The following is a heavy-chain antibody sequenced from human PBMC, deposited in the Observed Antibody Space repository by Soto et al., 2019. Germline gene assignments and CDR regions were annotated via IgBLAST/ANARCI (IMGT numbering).Heavy chain of an antibody. CDR2: IYHSGST. D-gene: IGHD3-22*01. Sequence: SETLSLTCAVSGGSISSSNWWSWVRQPPGKGLEWIGEIYHSGSTNYNPSLKSRVTISVDKSKNQFSLKLSSVTAADTAVYYCARGEITYYYDISGYAYPAPFDYWGQGTMVTVSS. J-gene: IGHJ4*02. V-gene: IGHV4-4*02. CDR3: ARGEITYYYDISGYAYPAPFDY. CDR1: GGSISSSNW.